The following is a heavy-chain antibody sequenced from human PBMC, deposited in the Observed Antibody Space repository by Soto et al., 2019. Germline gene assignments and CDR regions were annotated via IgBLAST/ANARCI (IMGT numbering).Heavy chain of an antibody. Sequence: QVQLVESGGGVVQPGRSLRLSCAASGFTFSSYGMHWVRQAPGKGLEWVAVISYDGSNKYYADSVKGRFTISRDNSKNTLYLQMSSLRAEDTAVYYCAKDEGPIVVVPADYYMDVWGKGTTVTVSS. V-gene: IGHV3-30*18. CDR2: ISYDGSNK. J-gene: IGHJ6*03. CDR3: AKDEGPIVVVPADYYMDV. D-gene: IGHD2-2*01. CDR1: GFTFSSYG.